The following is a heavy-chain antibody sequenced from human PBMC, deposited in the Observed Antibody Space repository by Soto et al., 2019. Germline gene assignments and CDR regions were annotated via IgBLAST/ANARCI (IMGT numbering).Heavy chain of an antibody. J-gene: IGHJ4*02. CDR1: GLTFVDYA. Sequence: GGSLRLSCAASGLTFVDYAMHWVRQAPGKGLEWVSGINWNSGSIGYADSVKGRFTISRDNAKNSLYLQMNSLRAEDTALYYCAKDGNYDILTGYSPPFDYWGQGTLVTVSS. D-gene: IGHD3-9*01. CDR3: AKDGNYDILTGYSPPFDY. V-gene: IGHV3-9*01. CDR2: INWNSGSI.